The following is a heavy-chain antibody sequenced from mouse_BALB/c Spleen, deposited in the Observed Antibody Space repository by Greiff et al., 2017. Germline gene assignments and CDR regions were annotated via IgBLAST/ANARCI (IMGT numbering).Heavy chain of an antibody. J-gene: IGHJ3*01. V-gene: IGHV14-1*02. CDR1: GFNIKDYY. Sequence: EVQLQQSGAELVRPGALVKLSCKASGFNIKDYYMHWVKQRPEQGLEWIGWTDPENGNTIYDPKFQGKASITADTSSNTAYLQLSSLTSEDTAVYYCASGAYWGQGTLVTVSA. CDR2: TDPENGNT. CDR3: ASGAY.